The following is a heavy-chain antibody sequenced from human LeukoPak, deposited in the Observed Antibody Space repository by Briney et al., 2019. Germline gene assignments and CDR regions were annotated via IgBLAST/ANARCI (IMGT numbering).Heavy chain of an antibody. CDR2: IIPIFGTA. CDR1: GGTFSSYA. V-gene: IGHV1-69*05. Sequence: GASVKVSCKASGGTFSSYAISWVRQAPGQGLEWMGGIIPIFGTANYAQKFQGRVTITTDESTSTAYMELSSLRSEDTAVYYCGGYSGYDGIDYWGQGTLVTVSS. CDR3: GGYSGYDGIDY. D-gene: IGHD5-12*01. J-gene: IGHJ4*02.